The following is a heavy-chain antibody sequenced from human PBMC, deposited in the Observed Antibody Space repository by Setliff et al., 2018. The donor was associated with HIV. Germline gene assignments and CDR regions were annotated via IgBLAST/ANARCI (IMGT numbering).Heavy chain of an antibody. CDR2: IHTNTGDP. Sequence: ASVKVSCKASGYTFTSYAVNWVRQAPGQGLEWVGWIHTNTGDPTYAQGFTGRFVFSFDTSVSTAYLQISGLKAEDTAVYYCATRGEQPYFYGMDVWGQGTTVTVS. CDR1: GYTFTSYA. V-gene: IGHV7-4-1*02. D-gene: IGHD1-26*01. CDR3: ATRGEQPYFYGMDV. J-gene: IGHJ6*02.